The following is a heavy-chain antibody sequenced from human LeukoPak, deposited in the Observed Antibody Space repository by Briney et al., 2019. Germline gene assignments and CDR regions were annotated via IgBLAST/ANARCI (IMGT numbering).Heavy chain of an antibody. CDR2: IYPGDSDT. J-gene: IGHJ4*02. CDR1: GYSFTSYW. D-gene: IGHD3-22*01. V-gene: IGHV5-51*01. Sequence: GESLKISCKGSGYSFTSYWIGWVRQMPGKGLEWMGIIYPGDSDTRYSPSFQGQVTISADKSISTAYLQWSSLKASDTAMYYCARRGLYYYDSGGSPTGDYWGQGTLVTVSS. CDR3: ARRGLYYYDSGGSPTGDY.